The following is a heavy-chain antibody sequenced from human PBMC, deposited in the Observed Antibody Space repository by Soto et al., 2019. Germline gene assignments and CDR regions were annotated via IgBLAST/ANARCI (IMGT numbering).Heavy chain of an antibody. CDR1: GYTFTSYD. D-gene: IGHD2-21*01. J-gene: IGHJ6*02. CDR2: MNPNSANT. CDR3: ASEGVRGIDV. V-gene: IGHV1-8*01. Sequence: QVQLVQSGAEVKKPGASVKVSCKASGYTFTSYDINCVRQATGQGLEWMGWMNPNSANTGDAQKFQGRATMTRNTSISTAYMERSSLGSEDTAVYYCASEGVRGIDVGCQGNTVTVSS.